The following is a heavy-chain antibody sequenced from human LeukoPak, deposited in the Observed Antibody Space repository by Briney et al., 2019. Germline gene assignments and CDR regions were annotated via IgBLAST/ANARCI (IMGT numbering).Heavy chain of an antibody. CDR1: GFTVSSNY. J-gene: IGHJ4*02. D-gene: IGHD3-10*02. V-gene: IGHV3-23*01. CDR2: ISGSGGST. Sequence: GGSLRLSCAASGFTVSSNYMSWVRQAPGKGLEWVSAISGSGGSTYYADSVKGRFTISRDNSKNTLYLQMNSLRAEDTAVYYYAKDKSSGYDRGFDYWGQGTLVTVSS. CDR3: AKDKSSGYDRGFDY.